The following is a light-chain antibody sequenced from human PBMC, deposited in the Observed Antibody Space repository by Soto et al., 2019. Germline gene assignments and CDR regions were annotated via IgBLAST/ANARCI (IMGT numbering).Light chain of an antibody. J-gene: IGLJ2*01. CDR1: SSDVGAYNY. V-gene: IGLV2-8*01. CDR2: EVS. Sequence: QSALTQAPSASGSPGQSVTISCTGTSSDVGAYNYVSWYQQHPGKAPKLMIYEVSKRPSGVPDRFSGSKSGNTASLTVSGLQAEDEADYYCSSYAGSNPVVFGGGTNLTVL. CDR3: SSYAGSNPVV.